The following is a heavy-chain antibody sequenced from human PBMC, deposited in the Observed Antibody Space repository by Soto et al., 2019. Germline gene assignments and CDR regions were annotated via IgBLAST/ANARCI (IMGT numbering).Heavy chain of an antibody. CDR3: ARDSAGEGAFDI. V-gene: IGHV4-59*01. D-gene: IGHD6-13*01. Sequence: SETLSLTCTVSGGSISSYYWSWIRQPPGKGLEWIGYIXYXGXXXYXXSLKSRVTISVDTSKNQFSLKLSSVTAADTAVYYCARDSAGEGAFDIWGQGTMVTVSS. CDR2: IXYXGXX. CDR1: GGSISSYY. J-gene: IGHJ3*02.